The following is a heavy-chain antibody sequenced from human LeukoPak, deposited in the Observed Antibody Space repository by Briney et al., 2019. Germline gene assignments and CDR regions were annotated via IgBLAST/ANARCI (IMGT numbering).Heavy chain of an antibody. CDR2: IYPGDSDT. Sequence: GESLKISCKGSGYRFTTYWIGWVRQMPGKGLQWMGIIYPGDSDTRYSPSFQGQVTVSADKSINTAYLRWSSLKASDTAMYYCARRMYYYDSSGYEIYYFDYWGQGTLVTVSS. J-gene: IGHJ4*02. CDR3: ARRMYYYDSSGYEIYYFDY. V-gene: IGHV5-51*01. D-gene: IGHD3-22*01. CDR1: GYRFTTYW.